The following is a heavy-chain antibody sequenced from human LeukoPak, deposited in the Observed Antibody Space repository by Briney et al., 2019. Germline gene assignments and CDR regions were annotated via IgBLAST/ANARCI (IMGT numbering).Heavy chain of an antibody. CDR1: GFTFTNYA. CDR3: AKDGSGSYYAFDP. V-gene: IGHV3-30*02. Sequence: GGSLRLSCAASGFTFTNYAMGWVRQAPGKGLEWVAFIRYDGSNKYYADSVKGRFTISRDNSKNTLYLQMNSLRAEDTAVYYCAKDGSGSYYAFDPWGQGTLVTVSS. J-gene: IGHJ5*02. D-gene: IGHD3-10*01. CDR2: IRYDGSNK.